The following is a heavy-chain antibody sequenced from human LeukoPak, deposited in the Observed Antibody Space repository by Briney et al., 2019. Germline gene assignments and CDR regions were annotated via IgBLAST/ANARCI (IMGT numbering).Heavy chain of an antibody. D-gene: IGHD3-22*01. CDR2: SPYNGNT. CDR3: ARGYYYDSSGYYPPFVY. V-gene: IGHV1-18*01. J-gene: IGHJ4*02. Sequence: SPYNGNTNYAQNLQGRVTMTPDTSTSTVYMELSSLTSEDTAVYYCARGYYYDSSGYYPPFVYWGQGTLVTVSS.